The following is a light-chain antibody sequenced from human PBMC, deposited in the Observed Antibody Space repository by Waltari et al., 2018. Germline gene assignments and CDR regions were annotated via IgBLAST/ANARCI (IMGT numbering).Light chain of an antibody. V-gene: IGKV3-15*01. Sequence: EIVMTQSPATLSVSPGERATLSCRASQSVSSNLAWYQQKPGQAPRLLIYGASTRATGIPARFSGSGSGTEFTLTISSLQSEDFAVYYCQRYGSSLTFGGGTKVEMK. CDR3: QRYGSSLT. J-gene: IGKJ4*01. CDR2: GAS. CDR1: QSVSSN.